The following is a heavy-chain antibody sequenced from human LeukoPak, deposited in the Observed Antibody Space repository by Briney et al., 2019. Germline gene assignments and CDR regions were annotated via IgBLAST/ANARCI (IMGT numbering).Heavy chain of an antibody. CDR3: ARVGGYCTSTSCSNSYHYYGMDV. J-gene: IGHJ6*02. D-gene: IGHD2-2*01. CDR2: IYHSGST. Sequence: SETLSLTCAVSGGSISSSNWWSWVRQPPGKGLEWIGEIYHSGSTNYNPSLKSRLNISVDKSKNQFSMKVTSVTAADTAVYYCARVGGYCTSTSCSNSYHYYGMDVWGQGTTVTVSS. CDR1: GGSISSSNW. V-gene: IGHV4-4*02.